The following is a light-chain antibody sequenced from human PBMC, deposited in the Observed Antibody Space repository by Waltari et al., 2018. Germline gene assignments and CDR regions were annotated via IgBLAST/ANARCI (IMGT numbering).Light chain of an antibody. CDR1: QSLLHSQGKTY. CDR3: MQSIHLIT. J-gene: IGKJ4*01. V-gene: IGKV2D-29*01. CDR2: EGS. Sequence: DIVMTQTPLSLSVTPGQPASISCKSTQSLLHSQGKTYLYWYLQKQGQPQQPLIHEGSNRFSGVTDRFSGSGSETDFTLKISRVEAEDVGVYYCMQSIHLITLGGGTKVEIK.